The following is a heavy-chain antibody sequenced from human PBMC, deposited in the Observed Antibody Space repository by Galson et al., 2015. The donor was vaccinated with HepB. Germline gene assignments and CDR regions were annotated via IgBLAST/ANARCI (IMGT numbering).Heavy chain of an antibody. D-gene: IGHD2-2*02. J-gene: IGHJ4*02. CDR1: GFTFSGYW. Sequence: SLRLSCAASGFTFSGYWMTWVRQPPGKGLEWVANIKQDESEKYYVDSVKGRFTISRDNAKNSLYLQMNSLRVEDTAVYYCARDGVVPAAIGSVDYWGQGTLVTVSS. V-gene: IGHV3-7*01. CDR3: ARDGVVPAAIGSVDY. CDR2: IKQDESEK.